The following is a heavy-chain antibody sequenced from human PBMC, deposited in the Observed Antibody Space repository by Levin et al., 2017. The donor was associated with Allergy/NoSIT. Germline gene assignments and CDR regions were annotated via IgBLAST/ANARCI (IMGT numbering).Heavy chain of an antibody. Sequence: PGGSLRLSCAASGFTFSSYGMHWVRQAPGKGLEWVAVISYDGSRKYYADSVKGRFTISRDNSKNTLYLQMNSLRVEDTAVYYCAKGWELPISPYFDYWGQGTLVTVFS. J-gene: IGHJ4*02. CDR3: AKGWELPISPYFDY. D-gene: IGHD1-26*01. CDR1: GFTFSSYG. CDR2: ISYDGSRK. V-gene: IGHV3-30*18.